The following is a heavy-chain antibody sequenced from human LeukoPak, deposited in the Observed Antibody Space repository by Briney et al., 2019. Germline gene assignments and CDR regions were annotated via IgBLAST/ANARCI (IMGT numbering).Heavy chain of an antibody. CDR2: TGAFNGNT. V-gene: IGHV1-18*01. J-gene: IGHJ3*02. D-gene: IGHD3-22*01. Sequence: ASVKVSCKASGYSFDRYGISWVRQAPVQGLEWLGWTGAFNGNTNYAQNLQGRVTMTADTSTTTAYMELRSLSSDDTAVYYCARDFLSYDGSENHFEDTFDIWGQGTMVTVSS. CDR3: ARDFLSYDGSENHFEDTFDI. CDR1: GYSFDRYG.